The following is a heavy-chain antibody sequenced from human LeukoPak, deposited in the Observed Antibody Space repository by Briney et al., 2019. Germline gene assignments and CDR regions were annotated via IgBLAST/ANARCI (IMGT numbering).Heavy chain of an antibody. CDR2: INHSRST. D-gene: IGHD6-19*01. CDR3: ARAPVAVARYVY. V-gene: IGHV4-34*01. CDR1: GGSFSGYY. Sequence: TSETLSLTCAVYGGSFSGYYWSWIRQPPGKGLEWIGEINHSRSTNYNPSLKSRVTISVDTSKNQFSLKLSSVTAADTAVYYCARAPVAVARYVYWGQGTLVTVSS. J-gene: IGHJ4*02.